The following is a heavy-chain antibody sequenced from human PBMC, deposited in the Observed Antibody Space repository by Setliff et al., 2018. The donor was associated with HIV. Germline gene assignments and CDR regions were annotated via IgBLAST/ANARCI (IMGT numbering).Heavy chain of an antibody. V-gene: IGHV4-39*07. CDR1: GGSITSSTYY. J-gene: IGHJ1*01. CDR2: VHYTGNT. Sequence: PSETLSLTCTVSGGSITSSTYYWGWIRQPPGKGLEWIGTVHYTGNTYHNPSLKSRVTISVEVSKNQISLKLTAVTAADTAVYYCARVVVVAATPEYFQHWGQGTLVTVSS. CDR3: ARVVVVAATPEYFQH. D-gene: IGHD2-15*01.